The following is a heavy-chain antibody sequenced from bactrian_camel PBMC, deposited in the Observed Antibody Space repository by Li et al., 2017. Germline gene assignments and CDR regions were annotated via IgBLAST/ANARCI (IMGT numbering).Heavy chain of an antibody. Sequence: VQLVESGGGSVQPGGSLRLSCVVSGYTVRSGCMGVFRQTPGKEREVVAATGPSNTWYGDFVKGRFTLSKDGDKNVQYLQMNSLKPEDTAMYYCAAVRYGVTWYPLCRARSADFGYWGQGTQVTVS. CDR3: AAVRYGVTWYPLCRARSADFGY. CDR1: GYTVRSGC. V-gene: IGHV3S53*01. J-gene: IGHJ6*01. CDR2: TGPSNT. D-gene: IGHD6*01.